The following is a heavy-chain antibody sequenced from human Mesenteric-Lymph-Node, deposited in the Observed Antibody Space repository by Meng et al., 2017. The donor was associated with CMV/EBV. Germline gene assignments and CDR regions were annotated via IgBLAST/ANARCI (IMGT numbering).Heavy chain of an antibody. J-gene: IGHJ6*01. V-gene: IGHV4-59*01. CDR1: GGSMSGYY. CDR2: IYYTGAT. CDR3: ARDGGSYFSGYYYGMDV. D-gene: IGHD1-26*01. Sequence: SETLSLTCTVSGGSMSGYYWSWIRQPPGKGLEWIGYIYYTGATNYNPSLKSRVTISVDTSKTQFSLKLSSVTAADTAVYYCARDGGSYFSGYYYGMDVWGQGTTVTVSS.